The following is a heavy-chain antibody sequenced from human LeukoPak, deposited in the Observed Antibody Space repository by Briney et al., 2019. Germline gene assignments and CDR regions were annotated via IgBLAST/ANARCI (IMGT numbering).Heavy chain of an antibody. CDR1: GFTFSSYW. J-gene: IGHJ4*02. V-gene: IGHV3-7*05. Sequence: GGSLRLSCAASGFTFSSYWMSWVRRAPGKGLEWVANIKQDGSEKYYVDSVKGRFTISRDNAKNSLYLQMNSLRAEDTAVYYCARDVLLGMWELLFDYWGQGTLVTVSS. D-gene: IGHD1-26*01. CDR3: ARDVLLGMWELLFDY. CDR2: IKQDGSEK.